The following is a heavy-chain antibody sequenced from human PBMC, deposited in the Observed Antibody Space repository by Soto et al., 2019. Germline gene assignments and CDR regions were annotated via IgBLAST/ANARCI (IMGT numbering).Heavy chain of an antibody. CDR2: IYYSGST. V-gene: IGHV4-31*03. CDR1: GGSISSGGYY. D-gene: IGHD5-18*01. CDR3: ARVADTAMVTGDY. J-gene: IGHJ4*02. Sequence: NPSETLSLTCTVSGGSISSGGYYWSWIRQHPGKGLEWIGYIYYSGSTYYNPSLKSRVTISVDTSKSQFSLKLSSVTAADTAVYYCARVADTAMVTGDYWGQGTLVTVSS.